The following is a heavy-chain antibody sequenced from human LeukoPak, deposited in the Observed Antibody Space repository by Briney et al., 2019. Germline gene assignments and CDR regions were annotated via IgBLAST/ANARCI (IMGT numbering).Heavy chain of an antibody. J-gene: IGHJ4*02. Sequence: GGSLRLSCEGSAFIFSGHWMNWVRQTPGKGLEWVASIKEDGSERQYVDSVKGRFSISRDNTKGSLFLQLNSLRAEDTAVYYCARDYYDILTGPPFDYWGQGTLVTVSS. CDR2: IKEDGSER. CDR1: AFIFSGHW. CDR3: ARDYYDILTGPPFDY. V-gene: IGHV3-7*03. D-gene: IGHD3-9*01.